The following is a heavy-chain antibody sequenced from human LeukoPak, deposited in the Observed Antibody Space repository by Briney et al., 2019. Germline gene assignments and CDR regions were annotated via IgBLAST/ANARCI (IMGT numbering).Heavy chain of an antibody. CDR2: IYYSGST. Sequence: ASETLSLTCTVSGGSISSSSYYWGWIRQPPGKGLEWIGSIYYSGSTYYNPSLKGRVTISVDTSKNQFSLKLSSVTAADTAVYYCARVVVAATGYMDVWGKGTTVTVSS. D-gene: IGHD2-15*01. CDR3: ARVVVAATGYMDV. V-gene: IGHV4-39*07. J-gene: IGHJ6*03. CDR1: GGSISSSSYY.